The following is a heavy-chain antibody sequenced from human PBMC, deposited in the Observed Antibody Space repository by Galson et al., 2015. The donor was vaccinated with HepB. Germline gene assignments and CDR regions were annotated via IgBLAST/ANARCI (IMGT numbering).Heavy chain of an antibody. CDR3: TTAHYDSSVHY. CDR1: GFTFSNAW. Sequence: SLRLSCAASGFTFSNAWMSWVRQAPGKGLEWVGRIKSKTDGGTTDYAAPVKGRFTISRDDSKNTLYLQMNSLKTEDTAVYYCTTAHYDSSVHYWGQGTLVTVSS. J-gene: IGHJ4*02. CDR2: IKSKTDGGTT. D-gene: IGHD3-22*01. V-gene: IGHV3-15*01.